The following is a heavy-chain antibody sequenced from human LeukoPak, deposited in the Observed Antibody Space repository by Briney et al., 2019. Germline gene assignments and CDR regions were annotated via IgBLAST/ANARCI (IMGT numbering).Heavy chain of an antibody. CDR3: ARTTVTYYMDV. J-gene: IGHJ6*03. V-gene: IGHV3-53*01. Sequence: PGGSLRLSCAASGFTVSSNYMSWVRQAPGKGLEWVSVIYSGSSTYYADSVKGRFTISRDNSKNTLYLQMNSLRAEDTAVYYCARTTVTYYMDVWGKGTTVTVSS. CDR2: IYSGSST. D-gene: IGHD4-17*01. CDR1: GFTVSSNY.